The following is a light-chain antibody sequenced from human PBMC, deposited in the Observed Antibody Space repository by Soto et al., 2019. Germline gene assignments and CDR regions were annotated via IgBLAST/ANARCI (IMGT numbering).Light chain of an antibody. CDR2: GAS. V-gene: IGKV3-20*01. CDR1: QSVSTSY. J-gene: IGKJ1*01. Sequence: ESVLTQSPGTLSLSPGETATLSCRASQSVSTSYLAWYQQKPGQAPRLLIYGASNRATGIPDRFSGSGSGTYFTLTISGLEPEDFAVYYCQQYGSSPQWTFGQGTTVEIK. CDR3: QQYGSSPQWT.